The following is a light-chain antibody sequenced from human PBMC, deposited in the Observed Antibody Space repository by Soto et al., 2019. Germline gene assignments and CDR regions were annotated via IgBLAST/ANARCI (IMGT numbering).Light chain of an antibody. V-gene: IGKV3-15*01. CDR1: HSVSRN. CDR2: GAS. CDR3: QQYNNWPQWT. Sequence: EILMTQSPATLSVSPGERATLSCRASHSVSRNLAWYQQKPGQTPRLLIYGASARATGTPARLSGSGSGTEYSLTISSVQYEDFAVYYCQQYNNWPQWTFGQGTKVEIK. J-gene: IGKJ1*01.